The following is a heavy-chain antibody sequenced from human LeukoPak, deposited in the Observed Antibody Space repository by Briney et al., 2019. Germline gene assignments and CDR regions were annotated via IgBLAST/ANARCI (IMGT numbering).Heavy chain of an antibody. CDR2: IYHTGST. J-gene: IGHJ4*02. V-gene: IGHV4-38-2*02. Sequence: SETLSLTCAVSGYSISSAYYWGWMRQPPGKGLEWIGSIYHTGSTYYNPSLKSRVTISRDTSKNQFSLKLSSVTAADTAVYYCARDKMGGADYWGQGTLVTFSS. CDR3: ARDKMGGADY. CDR1: GYSISSAYY. D-gene: IGHD3-16*01.